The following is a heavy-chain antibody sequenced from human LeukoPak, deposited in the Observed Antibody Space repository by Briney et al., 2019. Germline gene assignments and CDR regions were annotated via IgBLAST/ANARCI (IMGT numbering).Heavy chain of an antibody. Sequence: ASVKVSCKASGYTFTGYYMHWVRQAPGQGLEWMGWINPNSGGTNYAQKFQGRVTMTRDTSISTACMELSRLRSDDMAVYYCARGLRYCSSTSCYLSWFDPWGQGTLVTVSS. CDR1: GYTFTGYY. D-gene: IGHD2-2*01. CDR3: ARGLRYCSSTSCYLSWFDP. J-gene: IGHJ5*02. V-gene: IGHV1-2*02. CDR2: INPNSGGT.